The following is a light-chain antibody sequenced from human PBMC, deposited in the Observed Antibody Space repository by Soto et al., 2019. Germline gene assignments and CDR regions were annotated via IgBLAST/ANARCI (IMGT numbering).Light chain of an antibody. J-gene: IGLJ1*01. Sequence: QSVLTQPASVSGSPGQSITISCTGTSSDVGGYNYVSWYQQHPGKAPKLMIYEVSNRPSGVSNRFSGSKSGNTASLTISGLQAEDEVDYYCSSYTSSSTLYVSGTGTKVTVL. CDR1: SSDVGGYNY. CDR2: EVS. CDR3: SSYTSSSTLYV. V-gene: IGLV2-14*01.